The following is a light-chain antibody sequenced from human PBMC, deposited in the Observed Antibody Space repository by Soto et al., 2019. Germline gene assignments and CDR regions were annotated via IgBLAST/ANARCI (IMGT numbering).Light chain of an antibody. CDR2: EVT. Sequence: QSVLTQPPSASGSPGQSVTISCTGTSSDVGGYNYVSWYQQLPGKAPKLLIYEVTKRPSGVPGRFSGSKSGNTASLTVSGLQAEDEADYYCSSYAGTNNLLFGGGTKLTVL. CDR3: SSYAGTNNLL. J-gene: IGLJ3*02. CDR1: SSDVGGYNY. V-gene: IGLV2-8*01.